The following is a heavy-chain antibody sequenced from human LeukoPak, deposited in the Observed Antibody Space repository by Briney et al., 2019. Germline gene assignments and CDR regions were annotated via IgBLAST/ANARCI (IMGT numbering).Heavy chain of an antibody. CDR3: AKLWGQPPYYYYMDV. CDR2: TSGSGASSGNT. J-gene: IGHJ6*03. CDR1: GFTFSNYG. Sequence: GGSLRLSCAASGFTFSNYGMTWVRQAPGKGLEWVSVTSGSGASSGNTYYADSVKGRFTISRDNSKNTLYLQMNSLRAEDTAVYYCAKLWGQPPYYYYMDVWGKGTTVTVSS. V-gene: IGHV3-23*01. D-gene: IGHD3-16*01.